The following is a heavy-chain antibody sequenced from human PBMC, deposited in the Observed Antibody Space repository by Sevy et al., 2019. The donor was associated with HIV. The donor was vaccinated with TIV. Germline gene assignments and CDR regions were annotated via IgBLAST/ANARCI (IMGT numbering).Heavy chain of an antibody. D-gene: IGHD1-26*01. CDR2: FKSKAHGGTA. J-gene: IGHJ4*02. CDR1: GFTFGDYC. V-gene: IGHV3-49*04. Sequence: GGSLRLSCATSGFTFGDYCMSWVRQAPGKGLEWISFFKSKAHGGTAENAASVKDRFTISRDDSKGIVYLQMNNLKTEDTAVYFCTRWSGSQSIFDYGGQGTLVTVSS. CDR3: TRWSGSQSIFDY.